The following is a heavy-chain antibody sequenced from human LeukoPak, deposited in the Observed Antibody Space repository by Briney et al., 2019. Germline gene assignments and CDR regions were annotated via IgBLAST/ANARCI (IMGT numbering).Heavy chain of an antibody. CDR1: GFTFSSYW. Sequence: GGSLRLSCEDSGFTFSSYWMHWVHQAPGKGLVWVSRINSDGSSTSYADSVKGRFTISRDNAKNTLYLQMNSLRAEDTAVYYCARVSAVRYAFDIWGQGTMVTVSS. CDR3: ARVSAVRYAFDI. CDR2: INSDGSST. J-gene: IGHJ3*02. D-gene: IGHD6-19*01. V-gene: IGHV3-74*01.